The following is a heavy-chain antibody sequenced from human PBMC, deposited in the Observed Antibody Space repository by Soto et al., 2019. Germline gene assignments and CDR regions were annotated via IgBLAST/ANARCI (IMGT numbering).Heavy chain of an antibody. J-gene: IGHJ4*02. CDR3: AKDAAMVSSTFNYFDY. CDR1: GFFFSSYA. D-gene: IGHD6-13*01. CDR2: IGGSGGYK. V-gene: IGHV3-23*01. Sequence: EVQLLESGGGLVQPGGSLRLSCAASGFFFSSYAMSWVRQAPGKGLEWVSGIGGSGGYKSYADSVKGRFTISRDNSKNTLYVQMESLGAEYTAVYYCAKDAAMVSSTFNYFDYWGQGTLVAVSS.